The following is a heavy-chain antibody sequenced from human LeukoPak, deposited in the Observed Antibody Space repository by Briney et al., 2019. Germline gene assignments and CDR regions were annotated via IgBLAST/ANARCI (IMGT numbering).Heavy chain of an antibody. J-gene: IGHJ4*02. CDR3: ARVGSSWSFDY. V-gene: IGHV3-21*01. CDR2: ISSGSNYI. Sequence: GSLRLSCAASGFTFSSYGMNWVRQAPGRGLEWVSSISSGSNYIYYADSVKGRFTISRDNAKNSLYLQMNSLRADDTAVYYCARVGSSWSFDYWGQGTLVTVSS. D-gene: IGHD6-13*01. CDR1: GFTFSSYG.